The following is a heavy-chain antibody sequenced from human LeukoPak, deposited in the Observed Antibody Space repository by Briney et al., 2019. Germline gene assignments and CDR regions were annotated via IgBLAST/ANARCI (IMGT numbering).Heavy chain of an antibody. D-gene: IGHD3-10*01. J-gene: IGHJ4*02. CDR3: GPVRGVYFDY. CDR2: ISGSGGST. Sequence: HPGGSLRLSCAASGFTFSSYAMSWVRQAPVKGLEWVSAISGSGGSTYYADSVKGRFTISRDNSKNTLYLQMNSLRAEDTAVYYCGPVRGVYFDYWGQGTLVTVSS. CDR1: GFTFSSYA. V-gene: IGHV3-23*01.